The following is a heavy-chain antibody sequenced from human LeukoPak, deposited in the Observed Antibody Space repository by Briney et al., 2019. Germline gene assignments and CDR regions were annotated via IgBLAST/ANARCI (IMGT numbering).Heavy chain of an antibody. CDR2: ISYDGSNK. CDR3: AKDRSAADTGNYFAY. CDR1: GFTFSSYG. D-gene: IGHD6-13*01. J-gene: IGHJ4*02. Sequence: GGSLRLSCAASGFTFSSYGMHWVRQAPGKGLEWVAVISYDGSNKYYADSVKGRSTISRDNSKNTLYLQMNSLRAEDTAVYYFAKDRSAADTGNYFAYGGQGTRVTVS. V-gene: IGHV3-30*18.